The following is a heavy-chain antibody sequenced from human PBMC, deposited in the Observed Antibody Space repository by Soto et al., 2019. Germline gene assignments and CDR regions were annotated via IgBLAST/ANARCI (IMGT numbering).Heavy chain of an antibody. D-gene: IGHD2-2*01. V-gene: IGHV3-48*01. CDR2: ITRSGVTI. Sequence: GGSLRLSCAASGCTFITYWMSWVRQAPGKGLEWISYITRSGVTIHADSVKGRFTISRDNAKNSLYLQMNSLRGEDTAVYFCVGEVGFQLIYWGQGTLVTVSS. CDR1: GCTFITYW. J-gene: IGHJ4*02. CDR3: VGEVGFQLIY.